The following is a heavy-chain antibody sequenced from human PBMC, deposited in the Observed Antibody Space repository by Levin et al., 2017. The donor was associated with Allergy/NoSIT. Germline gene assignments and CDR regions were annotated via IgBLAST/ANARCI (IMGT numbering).Heavy chain of an antibody. Sequence: SETLSLTCAVYGGSFSGYYWSWIRQPPGKGLEWIGEINHSGSTNYNPSLKSRVTISVDTSKNQFSLKLSSVTAADTAVYYCARNGVQFGELLSYWGQGTLVTVSS. V-gene: IGHV4-34*01. CDR2: INHSGST. CDR3: ARNGVQFGELLSY. CDR1: GGSFSGYY. D-gene: IGHD3-10*01. J-gene: IGHJ4*02.